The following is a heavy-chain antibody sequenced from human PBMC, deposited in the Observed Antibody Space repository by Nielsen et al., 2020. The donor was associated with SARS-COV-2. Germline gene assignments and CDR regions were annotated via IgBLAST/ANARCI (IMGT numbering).Heavy chain of an antibody. D-gene: IGHD1-26*01. CDR2: IYSGGST. Sequence: GGSLRLSCAASGFTVSSNYMSWVRQAQGKGLEWVSVIYSGGSTYYADSVKGRFTISRDNSKNTLYLQMNSLRAEDTAVYYCASYSGSYYVGAFDIWGQGTMVTVSS. V-gene: IGHV3-53*01. J-gene: IGHJ3*02. CDR1: GFTVSSNY. CDR3: ASYSGSYYVGAFDI.